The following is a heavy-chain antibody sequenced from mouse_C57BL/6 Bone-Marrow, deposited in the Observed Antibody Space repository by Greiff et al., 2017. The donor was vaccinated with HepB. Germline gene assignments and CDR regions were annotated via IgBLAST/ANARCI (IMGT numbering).Heavy chain of an antibody. CDR3: AYYYGSRSYAMDY. J-gene: IGHJ4*01. CDR1: GYTFTDYY. Sequence: EVQLQQSGPELVKPGASVKISCKASGYTFTDYYMNWVKQSHGKSLEWIGDINPNNGGTSYNQKFKGKATLTVDKSSSTAYMELRSLTSEDSAVYYCAYYYGSRSYAMDYWGQGTSVTVSS. CDR2: INPNNGGT. D-gene: IGHD1-1*01. V-gene: IGHV1-26*01.